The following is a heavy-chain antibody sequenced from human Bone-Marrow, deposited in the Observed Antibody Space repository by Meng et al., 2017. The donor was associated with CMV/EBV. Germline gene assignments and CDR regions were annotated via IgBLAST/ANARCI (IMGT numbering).Heavy chain of an antibody. D-gene: IGHD3-10*01. CDR3: ARDTYGSGSNFDF. J-gene: IGHJ4*02. V-gene: IGHV3-30*04. CDR1: GFTFSSYA. Sequence: GESLKISCAASGFTFSSYAMHWVRQAPGKGLEWVAVISYDGSNKYYADSVKGRFTISRDNSKNTLYLQMNSLRAEDTAVYYCARDTYGSGSNFDFWGQGTLVTVSS. CDR2: ISYDGSNK.